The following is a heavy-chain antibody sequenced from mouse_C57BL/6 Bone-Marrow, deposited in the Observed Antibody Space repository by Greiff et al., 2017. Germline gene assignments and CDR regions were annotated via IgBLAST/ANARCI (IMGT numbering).Heavy chain of an antibody. CDR3: ARSVYGSSYRGYFDV. CDR1: GYTFTSYW. CDR2: IDPYDSYT. Sequence: QVQLQQPGAELVKPGASVKLSCKASGYTFTSYWMQWVKQRPGRGLEWIGEIDPYDSYTNYNQKFKGKATLTVDTSSSTAYMQLSSLTSEDSAVYYCARSVYGSSYRGYFDVWGTGTTVTVSS. V-gene: IGHV1-50*01. J-gene: IGHJ1*03. D-gene: IGHD1-1*01.